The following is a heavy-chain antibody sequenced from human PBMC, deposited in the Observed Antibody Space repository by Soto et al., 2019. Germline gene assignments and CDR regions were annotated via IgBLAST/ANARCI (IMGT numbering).Heavy chain of an antibody. V-gene: IGHV6-1*01. CDR2: TYYRSKWYK. CDR1: GDSISSNSAA. Sequence: PSQTLSLTCAISGDSISSNSAAWNWIRQSPSRGLEWLGRTYYRSKWYKDYPVSVKSRITINPDTSKNQFSLQLNSVTPDDTAVYYCASDLGLALDVWGQGALVTVSS. CDR3: ASDLGLALDV. J-gene: IGHJ4*02.